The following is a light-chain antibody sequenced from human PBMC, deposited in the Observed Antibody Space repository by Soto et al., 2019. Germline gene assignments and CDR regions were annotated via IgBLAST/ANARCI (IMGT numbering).Light chain of an antibody. Sequence: PGERATLSCRASQSVARNYIAWYQQKPDQAPRLLIYDASSRATGIPDRFSGSGSGTDFTLTISRLEPEDFAVYYCQQYGTSVLVSFGGGTKVEIK. CDR1: QSVARNY. J-gene: IGKJ4*01. CDR3: QQYGTSVLVS. V-gene: IGKV3-20*01. CDR2: DAS.